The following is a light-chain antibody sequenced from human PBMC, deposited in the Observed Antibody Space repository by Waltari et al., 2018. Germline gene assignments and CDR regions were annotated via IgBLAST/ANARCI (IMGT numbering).Light chain of an antibody. CDR1: QSVGRS. CDR2: GAS. CDR3: QHYVKLPVT. J-gene: IGKJ1*01. V-gene: IGKV3-20*01. Sequence: DIALTPSPGTLSLSPGESATLSCRASQSVGRSLAWYQQKPGQAPRLLIFGASNRATGVPDRFSGIGSGTDFSLTISRLEPEDLAVYFCQHYVKLPVTFGQGTKVEIK.